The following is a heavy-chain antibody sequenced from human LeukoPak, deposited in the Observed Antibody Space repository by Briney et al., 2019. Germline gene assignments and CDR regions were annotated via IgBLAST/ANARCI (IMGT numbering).Heavy chain of an antibody. CDR3: ARALVAAARNFDY. J-gene: IGHJ4*02. CDR2: ISSSSSTI. D-gene: IGHD6-13*01. CDR1: GFTFSSYS. Sequence: PGGSLRLSCAASGFTFSSYSMNWVRQAPGEGLEWVSYISSSSSTIYYADSVKGRFTISRDNAKNSLYLQMNSLRAEDTAVYYCARALVAAARNFDYWGQGTLVTVSS. V-gene: IGHV3-48*01.